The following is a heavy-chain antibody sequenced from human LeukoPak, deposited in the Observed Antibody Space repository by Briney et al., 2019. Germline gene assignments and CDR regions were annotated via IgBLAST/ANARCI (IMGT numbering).Heavy chain of an antibody. CDR2: IYSGGST. CDR1: GFTVSSNY. D-gene: IGHD3-3*01. Sequence: GGSLRLSCAASGFTVSSNYMSWVRQAPGKGLEWVSVIYSGGSTYYADSVKGRFTISRDNSKNTLYLQMNSLRAEDTAVYYCARLNYDFWSGYYYFDYWGQGTLVTVSS. V-gene: IGHV3-53*01. J-gene: IGHJ4*02. CDR3: ARLNYDFWSGYYYFDY.